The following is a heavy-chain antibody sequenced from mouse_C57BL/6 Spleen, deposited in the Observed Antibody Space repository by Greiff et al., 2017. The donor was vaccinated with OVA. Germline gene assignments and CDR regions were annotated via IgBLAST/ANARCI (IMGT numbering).Heavy chain of an antibody. CDR3: ARSRWDYWYFDV. CDR1: GYAFSSYW. Sequence: QVQLQQSGAELVKPGASVKISCKASGYAFSSYWMNWVKQRPGKGLEWIGQIYPGDGDTNYNGKFKGKATLTADKSSSTAYMQLSSLTSEDSAVYFCARSRWDYWYFDVWGTGTTVTVSS. J-gene: IGHJ1*03. CDR2: IYPGDGDT. V-gene: IGHV1-80*01. D-gene: IGHD1-1*02.